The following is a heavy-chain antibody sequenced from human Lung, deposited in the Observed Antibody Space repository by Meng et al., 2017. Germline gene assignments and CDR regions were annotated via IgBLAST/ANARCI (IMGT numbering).Heavy chain of an antibody. CDR1: GGSFSDYY. Sequence: QVPLQQWGHGLVTPSETRSLTCVVSGGSFSDYYWSWIRQPPGKGLEWIGEINHSGSTNYNPSLESRATISVDTSQNNLSLKLSSVTAADSAVYYCARGPTTMAHDFDYWGQGTLVTVSS. V-gene: IGHV4-34*01. D-gene: IGHD4-11*01. CDR3: ARGPTTMAHDFDY. J-gene: IGHJ4*02. CDR2: INHSGST.